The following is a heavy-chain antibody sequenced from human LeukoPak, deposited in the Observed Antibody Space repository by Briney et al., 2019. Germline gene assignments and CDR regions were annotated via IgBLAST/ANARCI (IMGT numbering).Heavy chain of an antibody. D-gene: IGHD2-2*01. CDR1: GYTFTGYY. V-gene: IGHV1-2*02. J-gene: IGHJ3*02. CDR2: INPNSGGT. CDR3: AKTNDLSRHDAFDI. Sequence: ASVKVSCKASGYTFTGYYMHWVRQAPGQGLEWMGWINPNSGGTNYSQKFQGRVTMTRDTSITTAYMELRRLRSDDTAIYYCAKTNDLSRHDAFDIWGQGTMVTVSS.